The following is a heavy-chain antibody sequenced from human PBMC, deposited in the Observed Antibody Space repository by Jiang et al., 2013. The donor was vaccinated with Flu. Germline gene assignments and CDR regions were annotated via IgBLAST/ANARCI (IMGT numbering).Heavy chain of an antibody. J-gene: IGHJ4*02. V-gene: IGHV3-15*01. Sequence: PVKGRFTISRDDSKNTLYLQMNSLKTEDTAVYHCTTDGYWGQGTLVTVSS. CDR3: TTDGY.